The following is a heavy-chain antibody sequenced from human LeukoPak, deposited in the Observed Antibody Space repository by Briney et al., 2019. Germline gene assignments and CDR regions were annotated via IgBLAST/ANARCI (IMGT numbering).Heavy chain of an antibody. J-gene: IGHJ3*02. D-gene: IGHD3-10*01. CDR2: VNPNSGGT. Sequence: ASVKVSCKASGYTFTGYYIHWVRQAPGQGLEWMGWVNPNSGGTNYAQKFQGRVTMTRDTSITTAYMELSRLTSDDTAVYYCAKNIWFGESSDAFDIWGQGTMVTVSS. CDR1: GYTFTGYY. CDR3: AKNIWFGESSDAFDI. V-gene: IGHV1-2*02.